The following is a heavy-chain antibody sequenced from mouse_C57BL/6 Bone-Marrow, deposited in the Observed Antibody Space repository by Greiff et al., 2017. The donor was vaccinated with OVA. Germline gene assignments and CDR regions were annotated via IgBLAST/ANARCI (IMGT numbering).Heavy chain of an antibody. CDR3: TRDSSGPYAFAY. D-gene: IGHD3-2*02. CDR2: IDPENGDT. CDR1: GFNIKDDY. J-gene: IGHJ3*01. V-gene: IGHV14-4*01. Sequence: EVQLQPSGAELVRPGASVKLSCTASGFNIKDDYMHWVKQRPEQGLEWIGWIDPENGDTEYASKFQGKATITADTSSNTAYLQLSSLTSEDTAVYYCTRDSSGPYAFAYWGQGTLVTVSA.